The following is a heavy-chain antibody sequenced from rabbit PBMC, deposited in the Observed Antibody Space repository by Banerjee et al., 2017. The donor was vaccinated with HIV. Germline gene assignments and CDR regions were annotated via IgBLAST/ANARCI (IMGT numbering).Heavy chain of an antibody. CDR2: IYTSSGTT. V-gene: IGHV1S43*01. CDR1: GIDFSGLYY. CDR3: ARDMGGSSGHAFDL. Sequence: QQHLEESGGGLVKAGGTLTLTCKASGIDFSGLYYMCWVRQAPGKGLELIACIYTSSGTTWYASWVNGRFTISRSTSLNTVDLKMTSLTAADTATYFCARDMGGSSGHAFDLWGPGTLVTVS. J-gene: IGHJ4*01. D-gene: IGHD1-1*01.